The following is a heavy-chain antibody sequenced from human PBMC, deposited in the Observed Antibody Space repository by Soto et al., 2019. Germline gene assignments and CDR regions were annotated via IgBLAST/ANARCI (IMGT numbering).Heavy chain of an antibody. Sequence: GASVKVSCKASGFTFTSSAVQWVRQARGQRLEWIGWIVVGSGNTNYAQKFQERVTITRDMSTSTAYMELSSLRSEDTAVYYCAAKPGGYSSGRYTFDPWGQGTLVTVSS. D-gene: IGHD6-19*01. J-gene: IGHJ5*02. V-gene: IGHV1-58*01. CDR2: IVVGSGNT. CDR3: AAKPGGYSSGRYTFDP. CDR1: GFTFTSSA.